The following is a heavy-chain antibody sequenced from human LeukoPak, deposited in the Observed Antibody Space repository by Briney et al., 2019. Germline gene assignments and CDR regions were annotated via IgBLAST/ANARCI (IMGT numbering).Heavy chain of an antibody. D-gene: IGHD3-10*01. CDR3: AGGSILLWFGESFDVTEYYYGMDV. Sequence: GGSLRLSCAASGFTFSSYAMSWVRQAPGKGLEWVSAISGSGGSTYYADSVKGRFTISRDNSKNTLYLQMNSLRAEDTAVYYCAGGSILLWFGESFDVTEYYYGMDVWGQGTTVTVS. J-gene: IGHJ6*02. CDR1: GFTFSSYA. V-gene: IGHV3-23*01. CDR2: ISGSGGST.